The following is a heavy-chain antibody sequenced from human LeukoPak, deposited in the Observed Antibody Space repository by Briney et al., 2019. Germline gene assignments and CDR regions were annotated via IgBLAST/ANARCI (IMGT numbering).Heavy chain of an antibody. CDR3: AVSGYSLNYYGMDV. Sequence: GSLGLSCAASGFTFSSYSMNWVRQAPGKGLEWVSSISSSSSYIYYADSVKGRFTISRDNAKNSLYLQMNSLRAEDTAVYYCAVSGYSLNYYGMDVWGQGTTVTVSS. CDR2: ISSSSSYI. D-gene: IGHD3-3*01. CDR1: GFTFSSYS. J-gene: IGHJ6*02. V-gene: IGHV3-21*01.